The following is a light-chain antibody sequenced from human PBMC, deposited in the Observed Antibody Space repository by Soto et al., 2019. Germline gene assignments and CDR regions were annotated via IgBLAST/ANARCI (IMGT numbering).Light chain of an antibody. CDR2: AAS. CDR3: QHYNSYSEA. CDR1: QGISSN. V-gene: IGKV1-9*01. Sequence: DIQLTQSPSFLSASVGDRVTITCRASQGISSNLAWYQQKPGKAPKLLIYAASTLQSGVPSRLSGSGSGTDFTLTISSLHPDDFATYYCQHYNSYSEAFGQGTKVDIK. J-gene: IGKJ1*01.